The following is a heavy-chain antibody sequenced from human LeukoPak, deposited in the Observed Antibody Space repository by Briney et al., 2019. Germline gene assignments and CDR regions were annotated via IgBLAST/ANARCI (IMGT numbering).Heavy chain of an antibody. D-gene: IGHD2-15*01. Sequence: ASVKVSCKASGYTFTGYYMHWVRQAPGQGLEWMGWINPNSGGTNYAQKFQGRVTMTRDTSISTAYMELSRLRSDDTAVYYCARVSVVVAATAYYYYYYMDVWGKGTTVTVSS. V-gene: IGHV1-2*02. CDR2: INPNSGGT. CDR1: GYTFTGYY. J-gene: IGHJ6*03. CDR3: ARVSVVVAATAYYYYYYMDV.